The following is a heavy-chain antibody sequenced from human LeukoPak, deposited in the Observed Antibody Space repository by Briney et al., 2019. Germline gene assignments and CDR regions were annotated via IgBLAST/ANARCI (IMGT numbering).Heavy chain of an antibody. CDR3: ARVPGRSPDF. D-gene: IGHD3-10*01. CDR2: IHYTGTI. J-gene: IGHJ4*02. CDR1: GASLSGHY. V-gene: IGHV4-59*08. Sequence: SETQSLTCTVSGASLSGHYWGWFRQPPGKGLEWIGNIHYTGTISYNPSLKSRIIISLDTSNSQFYLKLRSLTAADTAVYSCARVPGRSPDFWSPGTLVTVSS.